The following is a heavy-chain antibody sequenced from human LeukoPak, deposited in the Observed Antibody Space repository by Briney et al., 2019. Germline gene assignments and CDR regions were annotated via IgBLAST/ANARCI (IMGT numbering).Heavy chain of an antibody. CDR2: ISSSSSYT. V-gene: IGHV3-21*01. CDR3: ARAGSSWN. J-gene: IGHJ4*02. D-gene: IGHD6-13*01. Sequence: GGSLRLSCAASGFTFSSYSMNWVRQAPGKGLEWVSSISSSSSYTYYADSVKGRFTISRDNAKNSLYLQMNSLRAEDTAVYYCARAGSSWNWGQGTLVTVSS. CDR1: GFTFSSYS.